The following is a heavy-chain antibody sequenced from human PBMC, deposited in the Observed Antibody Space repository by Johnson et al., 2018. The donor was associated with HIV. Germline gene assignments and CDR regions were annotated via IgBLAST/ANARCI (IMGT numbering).Heavy chain of an antibody. J-gene: IGHJ3*02. CDR1: GFTVSSNY. Sequence: VQLVESGGGLVQPGGSLRLSCAASGFTVSSNYMSWVRQAPGKGLEWVSVIYSGGSTYYAEPVKGRFTIARDDSKTTPFLQMNSRKIEDTAVYYCTTDLGVVGCFDIWGQGTMVSVS. CDR3: TTDLGVVGCFDI. V-gene: IGHV3-66*01. CDR2: IYSGGST.